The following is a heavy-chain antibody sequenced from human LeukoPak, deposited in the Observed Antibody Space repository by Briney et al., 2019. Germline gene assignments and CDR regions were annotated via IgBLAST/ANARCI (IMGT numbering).Heavy chain of an antibody. V-gene: IGHV4-39*01. J-gene: IGHJ3*02. CDR2: IYYSGST. CDR1: GGSISSSTYY. D-gene: IGHD6-19*01. CDR3: ARGYNSGWRIAFGI. Sequence: PSETLSLTCTVSGGSISSSTYYWGWIRQPPGKGLEWIGNIYYSGSTYYNPSLKSRVTISVDTSKNQFSLKLSSVTAADTAVYYCARGYNSGWRIAFGIWGQGTMVTVSS.